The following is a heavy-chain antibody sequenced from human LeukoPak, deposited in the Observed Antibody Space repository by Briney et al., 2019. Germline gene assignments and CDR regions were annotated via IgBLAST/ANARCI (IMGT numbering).Heavy chain of an antibody. CDR2: ISAYNGNT. Sequence: ASVKVSCKASGYTFTSYGISWVRQAPGQGLEWMGWISAYNGNTNYAQKLQGRVTMTTDTSTSTAYMELWSLRSDDTAVYYCARYYYYYGMDVWGQGTTVTVSS. V-gene: IGHV1-18*01. J-gene: IGHJ6*02. CDR1: GYTFTSYG. CDR3: ARYYYYYGMDV.